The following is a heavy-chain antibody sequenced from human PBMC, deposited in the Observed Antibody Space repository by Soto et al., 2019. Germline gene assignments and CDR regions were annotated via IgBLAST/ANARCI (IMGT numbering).Heavy chain of an antibody. Sequence: GASVKVSCKASGYTFTGYYMHWVRQAPGQGLEWMGWINPNSGGTNYAQKFQGWVTMTRDTSTSTAYMELSRLRSDDTAVYYCARERESIAAAGNNWFDPWGQGTLVTVSS. CDR3: ARERESIAAAGNNWFDP. CDR2: INPNSGGT. V-gene: IGHV1-2*04. CDR1: GYTFTGYY. J-gene: IGHJ5*02. D-gene: IGHD6-13*01.